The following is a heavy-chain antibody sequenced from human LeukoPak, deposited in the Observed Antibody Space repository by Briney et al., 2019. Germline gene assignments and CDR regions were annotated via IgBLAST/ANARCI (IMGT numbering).Heavy chain of an antibody. CDR1: GFTFSSYG. D-gene: IGHD6-19*01. J-gene: IGHJ4*02. V-gene: IGHV3-30*18. CDR2: ISYGGSNK. Sequence: GRSLRLSCAASGFTFSSYGMHWVRQAPGKGLEWVAVISYGGSNKYYADSVKGRFTISRDNSKNTLYLQMNSLRAEDTAVYYCAKDKAVAGTLYFDYWGQGTLVTVSS. CDR3: AKDKAVAGTLYFDY.